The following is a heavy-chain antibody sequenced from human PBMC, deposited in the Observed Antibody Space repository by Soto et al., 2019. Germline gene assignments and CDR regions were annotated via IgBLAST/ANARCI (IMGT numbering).Heavy chain of an antibody. CDR2: ISGSGGST. J-gene: IGHJ4*02. Sequence: GGSLRISCAACGFTVSSYAMSWVRQAPGKGLEWVSAISGSGGSTYYADSVKGRFTISRDNSKNTLYLQMNSLRAEDTAVYYCARDVSIAAAVNRRYYFDYWGQGTLVTVSS. D-gene: IGHD6-13*01. CDR3: ARDVSIAAAVNRRYYFDY. CDR1: GFTVSSYA. V-gene: IGHV3-23*01.